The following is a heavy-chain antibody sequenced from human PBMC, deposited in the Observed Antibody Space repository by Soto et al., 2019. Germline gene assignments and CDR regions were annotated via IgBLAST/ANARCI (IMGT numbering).Heavy chain of an antibody. V-gene: IGHV1-18*04. CDR3: ATSYDSGFDP. J-gene: IGHJ5*02. CDR1: GYTLSSYG. D-gene: IGHD5-12*01. CDR2: INAYNGHT. Sequence: QLVQSGAEVKKPGASVKVSCKASGYTLSSYGISWIRQAPGQGLEWMGWINAYNGHTNYAQKLQGRVTMTTDTATSTAYRELRSLISDDTAVYYCATSYDSGFDPWGQGTLVSVSS.